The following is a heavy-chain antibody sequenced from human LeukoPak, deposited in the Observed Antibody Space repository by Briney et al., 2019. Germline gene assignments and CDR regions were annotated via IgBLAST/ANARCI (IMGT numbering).Heavy chain of an antibody. J-gene: IGHJ4*02. D-gene: IGHD1-26*01. CDR3: ARNAAYSGGPPDY. Sequence: GGSLRLSCAASGFTFSRYSMNWVRQAPGKGLEWVSSISSSGSYIYYADSVKGRFTLSRDNAKNSLYLQMNSLRAEDTAVYYCARNAAYSGGPPDYWGQGTLVTVSS. CDR2: ISSSGSYI. CDR1: GFTFSRYS. V-gene: IGHV3-21*01.